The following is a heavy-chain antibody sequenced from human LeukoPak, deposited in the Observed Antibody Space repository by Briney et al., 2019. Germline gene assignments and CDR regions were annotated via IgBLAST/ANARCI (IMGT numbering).Heavy chain of an antibody. CDR3: ARGRVYYDSSGYYENYFDY. CDR1: GGTFSSYA. J-gene: IGHJ4*02. D-gene: IGHD3-22*01. CDR2: IIPIFGTA. V-gene: IGHV1-69*05. Sequence: ASVKVSCKASGGTFSSYAISWVRQAPGQGLEWMGGIIPIFGTANYAQKFQGRVTITRDTSASTAYMELSSLRSEDTAVYYCARGRVYYDSSGYYENYFDYWGQGTLVTVSS.